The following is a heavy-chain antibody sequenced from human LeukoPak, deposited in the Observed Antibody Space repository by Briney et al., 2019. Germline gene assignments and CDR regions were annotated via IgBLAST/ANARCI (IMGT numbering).Heavy chain of an antibody. CDR2: INPNSGNT. J-gene: IGHJ4*02. CDR3: ARGFWVWPQRSRRGYYFDY. V-gene: IGHV1-8*03. Sequence: ASVKVSCKASGYTFTSYDINWVRQATGQGLEWMGWINPNSGNTGCAQKFQGRVTITRNTSISTAYMELSSLRSEDTAVYYCARGFWVWPQRSRRGYYFDYWGQGTLVTVSS. D-gene: IGHD3-16*01. CDR1: GYTFTSYD.